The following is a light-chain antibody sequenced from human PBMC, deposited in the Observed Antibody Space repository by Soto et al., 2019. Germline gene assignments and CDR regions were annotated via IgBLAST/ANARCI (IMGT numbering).Light chain of an antibody. CDR2: DAS. J-gene: IGKJ1*01. Sequence: DIQMTQSPPSLSASVGDRVTITCQASQDTSNYLNWYQQKPGKAPKLLIYDASNLETGVPSRFSGSGSGTDFNLTISSLQPEDIATYYCQQYDSLPRTFGQGTKVDIK. V-gene: IGKV1-33*01. CDR1: QDTSNY. CDR3: QQYDSLPRT.